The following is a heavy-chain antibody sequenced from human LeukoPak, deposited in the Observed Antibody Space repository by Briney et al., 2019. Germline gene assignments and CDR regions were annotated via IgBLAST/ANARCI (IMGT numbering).Heavy chain of an antibody. J-gene: IGHJ5*02. D-gene: IGHD4-17*01. Sequence: PSETLSLTCAVYGGSFSGYYWSWIRQPPGKGLEWIGEINHSGSTNYNPSLKSRVTISVDTSKNQFSLKLSSVTAADTAVYYCARDTGDYVSQFDPWGQGTLVTVSS. CDR2: INHSGST. CDR1: GGSFSGYY. CDR3: ARDTGDYVSQFDP. V-gene: IGHV4-34*01.